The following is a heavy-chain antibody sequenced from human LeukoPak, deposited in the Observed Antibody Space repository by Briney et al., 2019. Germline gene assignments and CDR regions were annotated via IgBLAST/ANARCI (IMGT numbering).Heavy chain of an antibody. J-gene: IGHJ6*03. CDR2: ISYDGSNK. CDR3: AKDYGDYYYYYYMDV. D-gene: IGHD4-17*01. Sequence: GGSLRLSCAASGFTFSSYGMHWVRQAPGKGLEWVAVISYDGSNKYYADSVKGRFTIPRDNSKNTLYLQMNSLRAEDTAVYYCAKDYGDYYYYYYMDVWGKGTTVTVSS. CDR1: GFTFSSYG. V-gene: IGHV3-30*18.